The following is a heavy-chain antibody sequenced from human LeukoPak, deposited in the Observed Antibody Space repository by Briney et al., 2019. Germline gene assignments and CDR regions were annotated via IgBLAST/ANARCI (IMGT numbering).Heavy chain of an antibody. D-gene: IGHD5-18*01. CDR1: GFTFSRFG. CDR2: IWSDGSNI. Sequence: GGSLRLSCAPSGFTFSRFGMHWVRQAPGKGLEWVAVIWSDGSNIYYADSVKGRFTISRDNSKNTLFLQMNSLGAEDTAVYYCARDPNLDTYGMDVWGQGATVTVSS. CDR3: ARDPNLDTYGMDV. J-gene: IGHJ6*02. V-gene: IGHV3-33*01.